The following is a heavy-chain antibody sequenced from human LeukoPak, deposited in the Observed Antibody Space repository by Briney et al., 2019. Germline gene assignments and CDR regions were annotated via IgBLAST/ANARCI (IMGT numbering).Heavy chain of an antibody. Sequence: PGRSLRLSCAASGFTFSSYGVHWVRQAPSKGLEWVAVIWYDGSNKYYADSVKGRFTISRDNSKNTLYLQMNSLRAEDTAVYYCARADDYGGNSIYYYYYYMDVWGKGTTVTVSS. D-gene: IGHD4-23*01. CDR3: ARADDYGGNSIYYYYYYMDV. CDR1: GFTFSSYG. CDR2: IWYDGSNK. J-gene: IGHJ6*03. V-gene: IGHV3-33*01.